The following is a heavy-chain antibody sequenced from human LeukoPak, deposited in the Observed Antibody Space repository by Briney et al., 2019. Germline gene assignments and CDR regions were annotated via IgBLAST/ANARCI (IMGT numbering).Heavy chain of an antibody. CDR2: IYPGDSDT. J-gene: IGHJ3*02. CDR1: GYSFTSYW. CDR3: ARLNLGSSWPDAFDI. Sequence: GESLKISCKGSGYSFTSYWIGWVRQMPGKGLEWMGIIYPGDSDTRYSPSFQGQVTISADKSISTAYLQWSSLKASDTAMYYCARLNLGSSWPDAFDIWGQGTMVTVSS. D-gene: IGHD6-13*01. V-gene: IGHV5-51*01.